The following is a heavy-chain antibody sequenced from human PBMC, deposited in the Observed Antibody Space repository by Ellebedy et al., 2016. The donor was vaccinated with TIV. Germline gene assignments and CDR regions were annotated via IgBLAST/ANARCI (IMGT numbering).Heavy chain of an antibody. Sequence: PGGSLRLSCEGSGFTSINYGMNWVRQAPGKGLEWISYISGNGSIIYYADSVKGRFTISRDHAKNSLYLQLNSLRTEDTAVYYCAAAHYYFYGKDVWGQGTRVTVSS. CDR3: AAAHYYFYGKDV. CDR2: ISGNGSII. V-gene: IGHV3-48*01. J-gene: IGHJ6*02. CDR1: GFTSINYG. D-gene: IGHD2-15*01.